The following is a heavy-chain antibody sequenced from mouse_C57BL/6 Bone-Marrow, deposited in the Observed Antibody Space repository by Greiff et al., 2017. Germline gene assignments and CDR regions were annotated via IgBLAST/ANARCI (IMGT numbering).Heavy chain of an antibody. J-gene: IGHJ2*01. V-gene: IGHV1-47*01. CDR2: FHPYNDDT. CDR3: ARSSTFFYYFDY. Sequence: VKLVESGAELVKPGASVKMSCKASGYTFTTYPIEWMKQNHGKSLEWIGNFHPYNDDTKYNEKFKGKATLTVEKSSNTVYLELSRLTSDDSAFFYCARSSTFFYYFDYWGQGTTLTVSS. CDR1: GYTFTTYP. D-gene: IGHD5-1*01.